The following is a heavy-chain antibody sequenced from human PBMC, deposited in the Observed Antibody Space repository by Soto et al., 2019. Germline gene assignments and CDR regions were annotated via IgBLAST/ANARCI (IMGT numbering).Heavy chain of an antibody. CDR3: ARDAVTFGGVIRNGYYYYGMDV. CDR1: GGSISSGGYY. V-gene: IGHV4-31*03. D-gene: IGHD3-16*01. J-gene: IGHJ6*02. CDR2: IYYSGST. Sequence: QVQLQESGPGLVKPSQTLSLTCTVSGGSISSGGYYWSWIRQHPGKGLEWIGYIYYSGSTYYNPSLKSRVTISVDTSKNQFSLKLSSVTAADTAVYYCARDAVTFGGVIRNGYYYYGMDVWGQGTTVTVSS.